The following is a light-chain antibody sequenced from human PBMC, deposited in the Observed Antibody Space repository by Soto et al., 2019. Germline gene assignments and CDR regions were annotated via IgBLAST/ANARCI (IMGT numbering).Light chain of an antibody. J-gene: IGKJ1*01. CDR3: QQYGSSGT. CDR2: GAS. CDR1: QSVSSK. Sequence: EIVMKQSPATLSVSPGEGATLSCRASQSVSSKLDWYQQKPGQAPRLLIYGASTRATGVPDRFSGSGSGTDFTLTISLLEPEDFAVYYCQQYGSSGTFGQGTKVDIK. V-gene: IGKV3-20*01.